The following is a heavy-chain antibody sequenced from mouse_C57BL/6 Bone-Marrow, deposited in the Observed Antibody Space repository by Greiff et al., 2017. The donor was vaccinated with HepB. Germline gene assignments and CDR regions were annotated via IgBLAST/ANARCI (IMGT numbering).Heavy chain of an antibody. D-gene: IGHD1-1*01. V-gene: IGHV14-4*01. CDR3: TTNGSRYFDV. CDR2: IDPENGDT. J-gene: IGHJ1*03. Sequence: EVMLVESGAELVRPGASVKLSCTASGFNIKDDYMHWVKQRPEQGLEWIGWIDPENGDTEYASKFQGKATITADTSSNTAYLQLSSLTSEDTAVYYCTTNGSRYFDVWGTGTTVTVSS. CDR1: GFNIKDDY.